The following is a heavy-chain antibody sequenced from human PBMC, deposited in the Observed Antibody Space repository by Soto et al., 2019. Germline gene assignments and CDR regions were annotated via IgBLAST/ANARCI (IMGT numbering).Heavy chain of an antibody. V-gene: IGHV3-23*01. CDR3: AKDTVMATTVFDY. CDR2: ISGSGGST. CDR1: GFTFSNYA. Sequence: GSLRLSCAASGFTFSNYAMSWVRQAPGKGLEWVSAISGSGGSTYYADSVKGRFTISRDNSKNTLYLQMNSLRADDTAIYYCAKDTVMATTVFDYWGQGTLVTVS. D-gene: IGHD1-1*01. J-gene: IGHJ4*02.